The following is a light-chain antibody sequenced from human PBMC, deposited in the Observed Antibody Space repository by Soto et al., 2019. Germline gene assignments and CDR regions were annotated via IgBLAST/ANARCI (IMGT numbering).Light chain of an antibody. Sequence: DIQMTQSPSSLSASVGDRVTITCRASQSISSYLNWYQQKPGKAPKLLIYAASSLQSGVPSRFSGSGSGTDFTLTISNLKPEDFATYYCQQSYSTPPMHTFGQGTKLEIK. V-gene: IGKV1-39*01. CDR3: QQSYSTPPMHT. CDR1: QSISSY. J-gene: IGKJ2*01. CDR2: AAS.